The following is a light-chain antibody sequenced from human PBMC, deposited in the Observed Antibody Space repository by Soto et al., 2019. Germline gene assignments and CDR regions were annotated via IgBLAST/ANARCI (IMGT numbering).Light chain of an antibody. CDR2: KAS. CDR1: QSINNW. CDR3: QQYNSISLLT. V-gene: IGKV1-5*03. J-gene: IGKJ4*01. Sequence: DIQMTQSPSTLSASVGDRFTVTCRASQSINNWLAWYQQKPGKAPKLLIYKASTLESGVPSRFSGSGSGTEFTLTISSLQPDDFATYYCQQYNSISLLTFGGGTKVDNK.